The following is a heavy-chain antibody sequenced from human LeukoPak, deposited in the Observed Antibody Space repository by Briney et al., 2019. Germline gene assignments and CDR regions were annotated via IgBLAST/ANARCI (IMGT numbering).Heavy chain of an antibody. J-gene: IGHJ6*02. CDR3: ARASYDFWSGYPNYYYGMDV. Sequence: GASLKISCKGSGYRFTSYWIGWVRPMPGKGLEWMGIIYTGDSDTRYSPSFQGQVTISADKSISTAYLQWSSLKASDTAMYYCARASYDFWSGYPNYYYGMDVWGQGTTVTVSS. CDR2: IYTGDSDT. D-gene: IGHD3-3*01. V-gene: IGHV5-51*01. CDR1: GYRFTSYW.